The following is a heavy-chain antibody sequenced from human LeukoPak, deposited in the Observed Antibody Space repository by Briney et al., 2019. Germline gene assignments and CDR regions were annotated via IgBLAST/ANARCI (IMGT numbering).Heavy chain of an antibody. CDR1: GGSFTGYA. V-gene: IGHV1-69*04. D-gene: IGHD3-22*01. Sequence: SLKVSCKASGGSFTGYAISWGRQALGEGVEWMGRITPILEIANYAQKFQGRVTITADKSTSTAYMELSSLRSEDTAVYYCASGGDYYDSSGYFDYWGQGTLVTVSS. CDR3: ASGGDYYDSSGYFDY. CDR2: ITPILEIA. J-gene: IGHJ4*02.